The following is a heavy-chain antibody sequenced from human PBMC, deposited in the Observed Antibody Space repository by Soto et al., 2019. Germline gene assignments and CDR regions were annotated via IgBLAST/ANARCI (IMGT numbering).Heavy chain of an antibody. CDR2: IYWDDDK. J-gene: IGHJ5*02. V-gene: IGHV2-5*02. CDR1: GFSLTTRGVG. CDR3: AHIPNYYQYDWFDP. D-gene: IGHD3-16*01. Sequence: QITLKESGPTLVKPTQTLTLTCTFSGFSLTTRGVGAGWIRQPPGKALECLALIYWDDDKRYSPSLQSRLSITKGTSKNQVVLTMTNVDPVDTATYYCAHIPNYYQYDWFDPWGQGTLVSVSS.